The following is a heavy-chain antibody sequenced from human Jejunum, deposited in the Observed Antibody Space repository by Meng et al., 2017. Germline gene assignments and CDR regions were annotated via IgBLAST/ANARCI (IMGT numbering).Heavy chain of an antibody. Sequence: QVQLQESGPGLVKPSETLSLTCTVSGGSTISSGYYWGWIRQPPGKGLEWMGRIYYSGSTYYNSPLKSRVTIFVDTSKNQFSLKLRSVTAADTAIYYCARHFLTMSKDYFDYWGQGTLVTVSS. V-gene: IGHV4-39*01. CDR1: GGSTISSGYY. J-gene: IGHJ4*02. D-gene: IGHD2/OR15-2a*01. CDR2: IYYSGST. CDR3: ARHFLTMSKDYFDY.